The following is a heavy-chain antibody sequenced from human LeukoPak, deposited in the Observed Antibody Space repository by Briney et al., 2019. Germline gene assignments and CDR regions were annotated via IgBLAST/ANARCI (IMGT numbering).Heavy chain of an antibody. Sequence: ASVKVSCTASGYTFTSYDINWVRQATGQGLEWMGWMNPNSGNTGYAQKLQGRVTMTRNTSISTAYMELSSLRSEDTAVYYCATEQWLVSRNWFDPWGQGTLVTVSS. CDR1: GYTFTSYD. D-gene: IGHD6-19*01. V-gene: IGHV1-8*01. J-gene: IGHJ5*02. CDR3: ATEQWLVSRNWFDP. CDR2: MNPNSGNT.